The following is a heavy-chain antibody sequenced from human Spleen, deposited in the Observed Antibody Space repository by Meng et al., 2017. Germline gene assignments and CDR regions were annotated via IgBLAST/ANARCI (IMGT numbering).Heavy chain of an antibody. V-gene: IGHV4-4*02. J-gene: IGHJ4*02. D-gene: IGHD2-21*01. CDR1: GGSISSSNC. Sequence: QVRLQGSGPGLVNPSGTLSLTCVVSGGSISSSNCWSWVRQPPGKGLQWIGEIYQSGSTSSYNPSLRSRVTMSLDTSRNQISLMLTSVTAADTAVYYCARNGAYCLDSWGQGTLVTVSS. CDR3: ARNGAYCLDS. CDR2: IYQSGST.